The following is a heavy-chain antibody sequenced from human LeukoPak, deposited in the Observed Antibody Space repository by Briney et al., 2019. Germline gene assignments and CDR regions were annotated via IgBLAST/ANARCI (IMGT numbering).Heavy chain of an antibody. CDR1: GGTFSSYA. CDR3: ASGTYYYGSGSFF. D-gene: IGHD3-10*01. J-gene: IGHJ4*02. CDR2: IFPILGTA. V-gene: IGHV1-69*05. Sequence: SVKVSYKASGGTFSSYAISWVRRAPGQGLEWMGRIFPILGTAKHAQKFQGRVTNTTDQSTSTAYMALSRLGCEDTAVYYFASGTYYYGSGSFFWGEGTLVTVSS.